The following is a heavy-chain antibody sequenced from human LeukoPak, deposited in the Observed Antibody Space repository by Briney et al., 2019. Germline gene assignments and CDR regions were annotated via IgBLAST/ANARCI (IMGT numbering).Heavy chain of an antibody. J-gene: IGHJ4*02. CDR2: IYHSGNT. CDR3: ARGSGYSSGRPFDY. CDR1: SGSINSIGYY. D-gene: IGHD6-19*01. V-gene: IGHV4-39*02. Sequence: SETLSLTCSVSSGSINSIGYYWGWIRQTPGMGLELIGTIYHSGNTHYNPSLKSRVTISVDTSKNHFSLRLSSVTAADTAVYYCARGSGYSSGRPFDYWGQGTLVTVSS.